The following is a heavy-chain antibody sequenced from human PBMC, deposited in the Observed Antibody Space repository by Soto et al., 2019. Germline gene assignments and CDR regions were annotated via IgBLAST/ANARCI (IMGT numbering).Heavy chain of an antibody. CDR3: AREPGYDFWSGYYVY. J-gene: IGHJ4*02. V-gene: IGHV1-18*01. Sequence: QVQMVQSGAEVKKPGASVKVSCKPSGYTFISYSMSWVRQAPGQGLEWMGWISAYNGNTNYAQKFQGRVTMTTDTSTSTVYMELRSLTSDDTAVYYCAREPGYDFWSGYYVYWGQGTLVTVSS. CDR2: ISAYNGNT. D-gene: IGHD3-3*01. CDR1: GYTFISYS.